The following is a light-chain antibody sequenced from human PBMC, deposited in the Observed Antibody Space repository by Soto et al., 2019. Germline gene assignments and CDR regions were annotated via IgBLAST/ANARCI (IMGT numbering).Light chain of an antibody. V-gene: IGLV2-14*03. J-gene: IGLJ1*01. Sequence: QSVLTQPASECGSPGQSITISCTGTSSYVGGYNYVSWYQSHPGEAPKLIIYDVSNRPSGVSHRFSGSKSGNTASLTISGLQAEDEADYYCSSYTSSISYVFGTGTKVTVL. CDR2: DVS. CDR1: SSYVGGYNY. CDR3: SSYTSSISYV.